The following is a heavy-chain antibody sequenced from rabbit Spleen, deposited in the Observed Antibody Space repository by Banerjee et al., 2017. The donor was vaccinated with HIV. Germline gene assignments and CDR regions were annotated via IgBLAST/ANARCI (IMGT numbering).Heavy chain of an antibody. Sequence: QEQLVESGGGLVQPEGSLTLTCKASGFFFSDRDVMCWVRQAPGKGLEWIACINAATGKPVYATWAKGRFTISRTSSTTVTLRMTSLTAADRATYFCARDLVGVIGWNFYLWGQGTLVTVS. J-gene: IGHJ4*01. D-gene: IGHD1-1*01. CDR3: ARDLVGVIGWNFYL. V-gene: IGHV1S45*01. CDR2: INAATGKP. CDR1: GFFFSDRDV.